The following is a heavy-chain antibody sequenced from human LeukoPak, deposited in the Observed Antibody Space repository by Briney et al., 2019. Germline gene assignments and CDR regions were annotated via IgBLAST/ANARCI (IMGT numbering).Heavy chain of an antibody. Sequence: ASVTVSCKASGYTFTYYGMHWVRQVPGQRPEWMGWIDGGNGNVEYSQKFQGRLSTSRDTSATTDFMELSNLRSEDSAVYYCTSRAAEYDHGMDVWGQGTTVTVSS. CDR2: IDGGNGNV. CDR1: GYTFTYYG. D-gene: IGHD3-16*01. CDR3: TSRAAEYDHGMDV. V-gene: IGHV1-3*01. J-gene: IGHJ6*02.